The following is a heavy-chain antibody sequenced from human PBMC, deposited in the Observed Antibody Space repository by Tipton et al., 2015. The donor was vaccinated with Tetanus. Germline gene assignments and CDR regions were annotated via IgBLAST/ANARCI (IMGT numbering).Heavy chain of an antibody. CDR1: GGSISSSPYF. V-gene: IGHV4-31*03. Sequence: TLSLTCTVSGGSISSSPYFWNWIRQQPGKGPEWIGYIYYSGGTFYNPSLSGRDTISVDTSKNQFSLKMNSVTAADTAVYYCARDQGGGRVVRLNWFDPWGPGTLVTVSS. D-gene: IGHD6-6*01. CDR2: IYYSGGT. J-gene: IGHJ5*02. CDR3: ARDQGGGRVVRLNWFDP.